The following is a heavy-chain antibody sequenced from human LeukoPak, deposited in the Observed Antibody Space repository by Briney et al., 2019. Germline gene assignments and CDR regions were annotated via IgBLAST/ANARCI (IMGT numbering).Heavy chain of an antibody. CDR1: GFTFSTYW. J-gene: IGHJ6*03. CDR3: VRDKYDFWSGYGNYMDV. V-gene: IGHV3-7*01. CDR2: IKQDGSEK. D-gene: IGHD3-3*01. Sequence: GGSLRLSCAASGFTFSTYWMTWVRQAPGKGLEWVANIKQDGSEKYFVDSVKGRFTISRDNANNSLYLQMNSLRAEDTAVYYCVRDKYDFWSGYGNYMDVWGKGTTVTVSS.